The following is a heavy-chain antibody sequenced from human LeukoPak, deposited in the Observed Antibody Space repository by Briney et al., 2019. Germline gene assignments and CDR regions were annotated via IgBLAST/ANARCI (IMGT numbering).Heavy chain of an antibody. Sequence: SETLSLTCTVSDGSISSYYWSWIRQPPGQGLEWIGYIYYSGSTNYNPSLKSRVTISVDTSKNQFSLKLSSVTDADTAVYYCARARYYSSGLFDYWGQGTLVTVSS. V-gene: IGHV4-59*08. D-gene: IGHD3-10*01. CDR1: DGSISSYY. J-gene: IGHJ4*02. CDR3: ARARYYSSGLFDY. CDR2: IYYSGST.